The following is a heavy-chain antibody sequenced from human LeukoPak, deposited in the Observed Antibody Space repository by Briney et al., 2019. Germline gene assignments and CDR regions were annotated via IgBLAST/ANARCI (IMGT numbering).Heavy chain of an antibody. CDR1: GFTFSNYW. CDR3: ARVFYDSSGRYFEY. Sequence: GGSLRLSCAASGFTFSNYWKHWVRQAPGKGVSWVTRINNNGSINKYAAPVKGRFTITRDNAKNTVYLQTNSMRAEDTAVYYCARVFYDSSGRYFEYWGQGTLVTVSS. V-gene: IGHV3-74*01. CDR2: INNNGSIN. J-gene: IGHJ4*02. D-gene: IGHD3-22*01.